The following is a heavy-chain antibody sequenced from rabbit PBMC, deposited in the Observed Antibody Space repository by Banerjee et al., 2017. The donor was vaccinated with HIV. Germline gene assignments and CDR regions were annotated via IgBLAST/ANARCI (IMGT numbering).Heavy chain of an antibody. Sequence: QSLEESGGDLVKPGASLTLSCEASGFTLSSYWICWVRQAPGKGLEWIACIYAGSSGSTYYATWAKGRFTISKTSSTTVTLQMTSLTAADTATYFCARSGDGGYGYHLWGQGTLVTVS. J-gene: IGHJ4*01. CDR3: ARSGDGGYGYHL. V-gene: IGHV1S40*01. CDR1: GFTLSSYW. CDR2: IYAGSSGST. D-gene: IGHD6-1*01.